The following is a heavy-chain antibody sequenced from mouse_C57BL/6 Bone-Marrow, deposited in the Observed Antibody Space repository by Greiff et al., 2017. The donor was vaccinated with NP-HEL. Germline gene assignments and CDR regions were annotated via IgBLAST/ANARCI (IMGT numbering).Heavy chain of an antibody. Sequence: EVQLVESGGGLVQPGGSMKLSCAASGFTFSDAWMDWVRQSPEKGLEWVAEIRNKANNHATYYAESVKGRFTISRDDSKSSVYLQMNSLRAEDTGIYYCTRSTTVVDWYFDVWGTGTTVTVSS. CDR2: IRNKANNHAT. V-gene: IGHV6-6*01. CDR1: GFTFSDAW. CDR3: TRSTTVVDWYFDV. J-gene: IGHJ1*03. D-gene: IGHD1-1*01.